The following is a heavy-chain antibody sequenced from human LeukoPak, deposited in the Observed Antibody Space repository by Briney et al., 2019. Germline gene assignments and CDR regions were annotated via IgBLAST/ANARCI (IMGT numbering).Heavy chain of an antibody. CDR1: GGTFSSYA. D-gene: IGHD3-22*01. J-gene: IGHJ4*02. V-gene: IGHV1-69*05. CDR3: ARDALVYDSSGYYYVRLGY. Sequence: GASVKVSCKASGGTFSSYAIGWVRQAPGQGLEWMGGNIPIFGTANYAQKFQGRVTMTRDTSTSTVYMELSSLRSEDTAVYYCARDALVYDSSGYYYVRLGYWGQGTLVTVSS. CDR2: NIPIFGTA.